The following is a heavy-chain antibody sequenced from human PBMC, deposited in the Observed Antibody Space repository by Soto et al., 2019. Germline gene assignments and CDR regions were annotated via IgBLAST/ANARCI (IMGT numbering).Heavy chain of an antibody. CDR2: MSRGGNSQ. J-gene: IGHJ4*02. CDR1: GFNFNIHA. D-gene: IGHD3-22*01. CDR3: ASGAAFSYDTGRY. V-gene: IGHV3-30-3*01. Sequence: QVQLMESGGGVVQSGGSLRLSCAAPGFNFNIHALHWIRQAPGEGLEWVSVMSRGGNSQYYADSVKGRFTISRDTSKSTLCLQMTSLRSEDTAVYYCASGAAFSYDTGRYWGQGTLVTVSS.